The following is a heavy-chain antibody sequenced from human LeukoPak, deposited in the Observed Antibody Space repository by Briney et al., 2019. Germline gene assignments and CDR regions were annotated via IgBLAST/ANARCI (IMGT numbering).Heavy chain of an antibody. CDR1: GYTFTNYY. D-gene: IGHD5-24*01. V-gene: IGHV1-46*01. CDR3: ARIRDGYNDAYDI. CDR2: INPGGGNT. J-gene: IGHJ3*02. Sequence: ASVKVSCKASGYTFTNYYIHWVRQAPGQGLEGMGLINPGGGNTNYAQNFQGRVTMTRDTSASTVYMHLSSLRSEDTAMYYCARIRDGYNDAYDIWGQGTVVTVPS.